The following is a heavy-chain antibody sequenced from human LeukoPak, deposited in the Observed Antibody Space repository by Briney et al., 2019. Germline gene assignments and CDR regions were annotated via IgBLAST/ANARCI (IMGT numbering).Heavy chain of an antibody. D-gene: IGHD3-3*01. V-gene: IGHV3-74*01. Sequence: PGGSLRLSCAASGFTVSDHYMNWVRQAPGKGLVWVSRINTDGSSTSSADSVKGRFTISRDNAKNTLYLQMNSLRAEDTAVYYCARDGWSGYYNYWGQGTLVTVSS. CDR2: INTDGSST. CDR1: GFTVSDHY. CDR3: ARDGWSGYYNY. J-gene: IGHJ4*02.